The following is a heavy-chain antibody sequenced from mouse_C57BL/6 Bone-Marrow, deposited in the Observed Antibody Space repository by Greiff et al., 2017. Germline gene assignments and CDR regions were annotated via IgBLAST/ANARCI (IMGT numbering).Heavy chain of an antibody. CDR2: INPNYGGT. Sequence: EVQLQQSGPELVKPGASVKISCKASGYTFTDYYMNWVKQSHGKSLEWIGDINPNYGGTRYNQKFKGKATLTVDKSSSTAYVELRSLTSEDSAVYYCARLFAYWGQGTLGTVSA. V-gene: IGHV1-26*01. CDR3: ARLFAY. J-gene: IGHJ3*01. CDR1: GYTFTDYY.